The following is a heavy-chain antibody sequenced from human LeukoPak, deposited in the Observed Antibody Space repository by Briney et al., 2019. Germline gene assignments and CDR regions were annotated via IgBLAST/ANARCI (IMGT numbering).Heavy chain of an antibody. CDR1: GYTLTELS. Sequence: ASVKVSCKVSGYTLTELSMHWVRQAPGKGLEWMGGLDPEDGETIYAQKFQGRVTMTEDTSTDTAYMELSSLRSEDTAVYYCATGVDTAMGVFDYWGQGTLVTVSS. CDR2: LDPEDGET. J-gene: IGHJ4*02. D-gene: IGHD5-18*01. V-gene: IGHV1-24*01. CDR3: ATGVDTAMGVFDY.